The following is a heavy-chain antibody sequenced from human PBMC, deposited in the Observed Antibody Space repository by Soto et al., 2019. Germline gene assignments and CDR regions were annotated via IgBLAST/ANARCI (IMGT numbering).Heavy chain of an antibody. D-gene: IGHD5-18*01. V-gene: IGHV4-31*03. CDR1: GGSISSGGYH. CDR3: ARDALDTAMVTVFRGLYGINV. Sequence: SETLSLTCTVSGGSISSGGYHWTWIRQRPGKGLEWIGYIYYSGSTYYNPSLKSRLTISVDTSKNQFSLNLSPVTAADTAVYYCARDALDTAMVTVFRGLYGINVWGQGTTVTVS. CDR2: IYYSGST. J-gene: IGHJ6*02.